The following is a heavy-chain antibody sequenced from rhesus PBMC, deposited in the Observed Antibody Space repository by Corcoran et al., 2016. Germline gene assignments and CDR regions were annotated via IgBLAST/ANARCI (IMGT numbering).Heavy chain of an antibody. CDR2: IYGSSGST. CDR1: GDSISSGYD. V-gene: IGHV4-76*01. J-gene: IGHJ3*01. Sequence: QVQLQESGPGVVKSSETLSLTCAVSGDSISSGYDWSWIRQPPGKGLEWIGYIYGSSGSTNYNPSLKNRVTISKDTSKNQFSLKLSSVTAADTAVYYCARAAAGTGAFDFWGQGLRVTVSS. CDR3: ARAAAGTGAFDF. D-gene: IGHD6-25*01.